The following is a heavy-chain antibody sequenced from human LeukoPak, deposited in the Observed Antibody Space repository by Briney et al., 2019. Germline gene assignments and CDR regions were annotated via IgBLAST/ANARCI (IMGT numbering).Heavy chain of an antibody. CDR1: VGSISSSSYY. CDR3: ARHISVGATEAIDY. D-gene: IGHD1-26*01. V-gene: IGHV4-39*01. CDR2: IYYSGST. Sequence: SETLFLTCTVSVGSISSSSYYWGWIRQPPGKGLEWIGSIYYSGSTYYNPSLKSRVTISVDTSKNQFSLKLSSVTAADTAVYYCARHISVGATEAIDYWGQGALVTASS. J-gene: IGHJ4*02.